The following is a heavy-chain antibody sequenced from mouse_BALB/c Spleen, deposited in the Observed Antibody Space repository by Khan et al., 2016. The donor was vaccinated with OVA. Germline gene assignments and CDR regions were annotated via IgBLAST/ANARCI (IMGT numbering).Heavy chain of an antibody. D-gene: IGHD1-1*01. J-gene: IGHJ3*01. V-gene: IGHV1-77*01. CDR2: IYPGSNNT. CDR1: GYTFTDYA. CDR3: ARGGYGTGGAY. Sequence: QVQLKQSGPELVKPGASVKMSCKASGYTFTDYALTWVKQRTGQGLEWIGEIYPGSNNTYYNEKFKGKATLTADKSSNTAYIQLTSLTFEDSAVYFGARGGYGTGGAYWGQGTLVTVSA.